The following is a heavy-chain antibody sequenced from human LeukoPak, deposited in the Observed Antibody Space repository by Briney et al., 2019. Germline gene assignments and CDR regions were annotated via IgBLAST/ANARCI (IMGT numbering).Heavy chain of an antibody. J-gene: IGHJ4*02. CDR2: MNPNSGNT. CDR1: GYSFTSYA. D-gene: IGHD4-17*01. Sequence: ASVKVSRTAAGYSFTSYAINWVRQATGQGLEWVGWMNPNSGNTGYAQKFKGRVTMTRNTSISTAYMELSSLRSEDTAVYYCARGSSNDYGDSPVDYWGQGTLVTVSS. CDR3: ARGSSNDYGDSPVDY. V-gene: IGHV1-8*01.